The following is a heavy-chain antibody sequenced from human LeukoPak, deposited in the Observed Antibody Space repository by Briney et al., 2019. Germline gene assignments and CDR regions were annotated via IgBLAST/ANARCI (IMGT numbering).Heavy chain of an antibody. Sequence: SETLSLTCAVYGGSFSGYYWSWIRQPPGKGLEWIGEINHSGSTNYNPSLKSRVTISVDTSKNQFSLKLSSVTAADTAAYYCARVRKAFFYYYDSSGYYYFDYWGQGTLVTVSS. J-gene: IGHJ4*02. CDR3: ARVRKAFFYYYDSSGYYYFDY. CDR2: INHSGST. V-gene: IGHV4-34*01. CDR1: GGSFSGYY. D-gene: IGHD3-22*01.